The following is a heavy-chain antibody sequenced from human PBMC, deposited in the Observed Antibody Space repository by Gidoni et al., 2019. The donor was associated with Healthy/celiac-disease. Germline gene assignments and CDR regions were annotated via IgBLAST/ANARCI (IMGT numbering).Heavy chain of an antibody. J-gene: IGHJ4*02. CDR3: AHSRRPSYGDYKGWVKFDY. Sequence: QITLKESGPTLVKLTQTLTLTCTFSGFSLSTSGVGVGWIRQPPGKALEWLALIYWNDDKRYSPSLKSRLTITKDSSKNQVVLTMTNMDPVDTATYYCAHSRRPSYGDYKGWVKFDYWGQGTLVTVSS. D-gene: IGHD4-17*01. CDR1: GFSLSTSGVG. V-gene: IGHV2-5*01. CDR2: IYWNDDK.